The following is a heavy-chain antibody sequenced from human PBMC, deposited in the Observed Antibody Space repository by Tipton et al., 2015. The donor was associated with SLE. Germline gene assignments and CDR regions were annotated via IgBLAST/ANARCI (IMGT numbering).Heavy chain of an antibody. J-gene: IGHJ5*02. CDR3: AGATGVSKNWFDP. CDR1: GFTFSSYW. CDR2: INSDGSST. V-gene: IGHV3-74*01. Sequence: SLRLSCAASGFTFSSYWMHWVRQAPGKGLVWVSRINSDGSSTSYADSVKGRFTISRDNAKNSLYLQMNSLRAEDTAVYYCAGATGVSKNWFDPWGQGTLVTVSS.